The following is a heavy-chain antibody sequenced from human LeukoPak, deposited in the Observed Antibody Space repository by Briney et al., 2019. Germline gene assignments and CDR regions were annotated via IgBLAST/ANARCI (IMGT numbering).Heavy chain of an antibody. CDR2: ISGSGGST. D-gene: IGHD3-22*01. CDR1: GFTFSTYA. CDR3: ANGGLWLPTRTP. Sequence: GGSLRLSCAASGFTFSTYAMSWVRQAPGKGLEWVSSISGSGGSTYYADSVKGRFTISRDNSKNTLYLQMNSLRVEDTAVYYCANGGLWLPTRTPWGQGTLVTVSS. J-gene: IGHJ5*02. V-gene: IGHV3-23*01.